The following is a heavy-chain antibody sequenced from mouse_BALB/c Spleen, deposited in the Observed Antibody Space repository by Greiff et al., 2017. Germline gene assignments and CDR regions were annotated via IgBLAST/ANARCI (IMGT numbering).Heavy chain of an antibody. CDR1: GDSITSGY. D-gene: IGHD1-1*01. Sequence: EVLLVESGPSLVKPSQTLSLTCSVTGDSITSGYWNWIRKFPGNKLEYMGYISYSGSTYYNPSLKSRISITRDTSKNQYYLQLNSVTTEDTATYYCARRDYGSRGDLDYWGQGTTLTVSS. V-gene: IGHV3-8*02. J-gene: IGHJ2*01. CDR3: ARRDYGSRGDLDY. CDR2: ISYSGST.